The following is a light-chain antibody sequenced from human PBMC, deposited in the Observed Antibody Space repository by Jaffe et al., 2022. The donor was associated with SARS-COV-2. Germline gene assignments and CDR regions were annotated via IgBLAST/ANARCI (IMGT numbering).Light chain of an antibody. Sequence: QSALTQPASVCGSPGQSITISCTGTSSDVGGYNYVSWFQQHPGKAPKFLIYDVSNRPSGVSNRFSGSKSGNTASLTISGLQAEDEADYYCSSYTSSSTVVFGTGTMVTVL. V-gene: IGLV2-14*01. J-gene: IGLJ1*01. CDR3: SSYTSSSTVV. CDR1: SSDVGGYNY. CDR2: DVS.